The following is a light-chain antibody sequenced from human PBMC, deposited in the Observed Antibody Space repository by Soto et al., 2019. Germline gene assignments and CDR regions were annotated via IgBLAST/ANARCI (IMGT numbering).Light chain of an antibody. V-gene: IGLV2-14*01. CDR1: SSDVGGYNY. J-gene: IGLJ3*02. CDR3: SSYTSSSTRV. Sequence: QSALTQPASVSGSPGQSITISCTGTSSDVGGYNYVSWYQQHPGKAPKLMIYEVSNRPSGVSNRFSGSTSANTASLPISGLQAEDEADYYCSSYTSSSTRVFGGGTKVTVL. CDR2: EVS.